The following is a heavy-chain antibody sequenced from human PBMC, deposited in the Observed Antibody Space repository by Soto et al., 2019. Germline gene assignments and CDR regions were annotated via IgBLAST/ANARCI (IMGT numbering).Heavy chain of an antibody. CDR3: ARAHYGDYGYGMDV. CDR2: IYHSGST. J-gene: IGHJ6*02. D-gene: IGHD4-17*01. CDR1: GGSFSRGVYS. Sequence: QLQLQESGSGLVKPSQTLSLTCAVSGGSFSRGVYSGSGFRRPPGKALEWIGYIYHSGSTYYNPSLKSRVTISVDRSKNQFSLKLSSVTAADTAVYYCARAHYGDYGYGMDVWGQGTTVTVSS. V-gene: IGHV4-30-2*01.